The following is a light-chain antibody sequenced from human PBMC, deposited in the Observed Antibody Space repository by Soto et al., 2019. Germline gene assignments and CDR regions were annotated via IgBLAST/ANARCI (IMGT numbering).Light chain of an antibody. CDR3: PQGSDWPPTYT. V-gene: IGKV3-11*01. CDR2: GIS. CDR1: QSVSNS. J-gene: IGKJ2*01. Sequence: EMVLTQSPATLSLSPGERVTLSCRASQSVSNSLVWYQQKAGQAPRLLLYGISYRATGVPARFSGSGSGTDFTLSISSLEPEDFAIYYCPQGSDWPPTYTFGQGTKLEIK.